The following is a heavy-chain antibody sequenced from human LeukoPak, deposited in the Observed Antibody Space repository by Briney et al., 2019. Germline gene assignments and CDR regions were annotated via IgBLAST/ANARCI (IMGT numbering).Heavy chain of an antibody. CDR1: GFTFSNAW. J-gene: IGHJ5*02. CDR3: TTDYPSSRIAAAGTVDP. D-gene: IGHD6-13*01. CDR2: IKSKTDGGTT. V-gene: IGHV3-15*01. Sequence: MAGGSLRLSCAASGFTFSNAWMSWVRQAPGKGLEWVGRIKSKTDGGTTDYAAPVKGRFTISRDDSKNTLYLQMNSLKTEDTAVYYCTTDYPSSRIAAAGTVDPWGQGTLVTVSS.